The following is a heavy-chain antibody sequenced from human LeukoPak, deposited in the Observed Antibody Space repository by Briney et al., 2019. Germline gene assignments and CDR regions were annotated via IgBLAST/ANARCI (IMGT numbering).Heavy chain of an antibody. J-gene: IGHJ1*01. CDR1: GITVSDKY. CDR2: IYGGGDT. CDR3: AVLTTGWRFQH. D-gene: IGHD6-19*01. Sequence: GSLRLSCAVSGITVSDKYMSWVRQAPGKGLECVSLIYGGGDTYYADSVKGRFTISRDNSKNTLYLQMNSMRAEDTAVYYCAVLTTGWRFQHWGQGTLVTVSS. V-gene: IGHV3-53*01.